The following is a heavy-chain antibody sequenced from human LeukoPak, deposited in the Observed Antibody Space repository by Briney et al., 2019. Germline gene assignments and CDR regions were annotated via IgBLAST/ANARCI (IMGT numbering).Heavy chain of an antibody. J-gene: IGHJ4*02. D-gene: IGHD3-10*01. Sequence: ASVKVSCKASGYTFTGYYMHWVRQAPGQGLEWMGWINPNSGGTNYVQKFQGRVTMTRDTSISTAYMELSRLRSDDTAVYYCAADTMVRGPRGYLDYWGQGTLVTVSS. CDR1: GYTFTGYY. V-gene: IGHV1-2*02. CDR3: AADTMVRGPRGYLDY. CDR2: INPNSGGT.